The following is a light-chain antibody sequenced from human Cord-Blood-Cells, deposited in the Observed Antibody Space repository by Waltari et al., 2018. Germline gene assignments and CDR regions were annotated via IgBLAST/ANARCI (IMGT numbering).Light chain of an antibody. J-gene: IGKJ1*01. CDR1: QSISSY. CDR2: AAS. Sequence: EIQMTQSPPSLSASVGDRVTITCRASQSISSYLNWYQQKPGKAPKLLIYAASSLQSGVPSRFSGSGSGTDFTLTISSLQPEDFATYYCQQSYSTPQTFGQGTKVEIK. CDR3: QQSYSTPQT. V-gene: IGKV1-39*01.